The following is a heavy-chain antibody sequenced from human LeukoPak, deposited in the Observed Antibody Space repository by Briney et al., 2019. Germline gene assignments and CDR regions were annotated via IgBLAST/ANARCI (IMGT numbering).Heavy chain of an antibody. CDR2: IFPSGGEI. J-gene: IGHJ4*02. Sequence: GGSLRLSCAASGFTFSTFAMIWVRQPPGKGLEWVSSIFPSGGEIHYEDSVRGRFTISRDNSKSTLSLQMNSLRAEGTALYYCARDLWTFDYWGQGTLVTVSS. CDR3: ARDLWTFDY. D-gene: IGHD3/OR15-3a*01. V-gene: IGHV3-23*01. CDR1: GFTFSTFA.